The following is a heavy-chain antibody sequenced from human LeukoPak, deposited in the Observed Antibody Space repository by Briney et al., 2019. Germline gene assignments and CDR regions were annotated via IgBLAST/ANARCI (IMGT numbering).Heavy chain of an antibody. CDR2: INHSGNT. Sequence: ASETLSLTCAVFGGSFSGYYWSWIRQPPGKGLEWIGEINHSGNTNYNPSLKSRVTISVDPSKNQFSLKLSSLTAADTAVFYCARVNRHPSGLWELLPQNWFDPWGQGTLVTVSS. CDR3: ARVNRHPSGLWELLPQNWFDP. CDR1: GGSFSGYY. V-gene: IGHV4-34*01. D-gene: IGHD1-26*01. J-gene: IGHJ5*02.